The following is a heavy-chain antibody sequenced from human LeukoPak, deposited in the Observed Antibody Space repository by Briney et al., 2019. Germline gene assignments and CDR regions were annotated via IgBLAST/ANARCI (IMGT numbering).Heavy chain of an antibody. J-gene: IGHJ4*02. CDR3: AREGYYDSSGYLPTPFDY. V-gene: IGHV1-3*03. CDR1: GYTFTGYY. D-gene: IGHD3-22*01. Sequence: ASVKVSCKASGYTFTGYYMHWVRQAPGQRLEWMGWINAGNGNTKYSQEFQGRVTITRDTSASTAYMELSSLRSEGMAVYYCAREGYYDSSGYLPTPFDYWGQGTLVTVSS. CDR2: INAGNGNT.